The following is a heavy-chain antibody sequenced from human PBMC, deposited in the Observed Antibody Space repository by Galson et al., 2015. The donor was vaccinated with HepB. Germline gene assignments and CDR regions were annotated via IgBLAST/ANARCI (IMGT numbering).Heavy chain of an antibody. Sequence: SLRLSCAASGFTFSSYAMHWVRQAPGKGLEWVAVISYDGSNKYYADSVRGRFTISRDNSKNTLYLQMNSLGAEDTAVYYCARDGLTGTTSGDYGMDVWGQGTTVTVSS. CDR2: ISYDGSNK. CDR3: ARDGLTGTTSGDYGMDV. V-gene: IGHV3-30-3*01. CDR1: GFTFSSYA. D-gene: IGHD1-7*01. J-gene: IGHJ6*02.